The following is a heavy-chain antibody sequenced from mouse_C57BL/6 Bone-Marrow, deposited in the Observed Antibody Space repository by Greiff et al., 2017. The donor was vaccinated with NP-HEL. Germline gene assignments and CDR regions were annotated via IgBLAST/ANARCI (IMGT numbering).Heavy chain of an antibody. CDR2: INPSTGGT. D-gene: IGHD1-1*01. CDR1: GYSFTGYY. J-gene: IGHJ4*01. CDR3: ARGRDYYGSSYYAMDY. V-gene: IGHV1-42*01. Sequence: EVQLQQSGPELVKPGASVKISCKASGYSFTGYYMNWVKQSPEKSLEWIGEINPSTGGTTYNQKFKAKATLTVDKSSSTAYMQLKSLTSEDSAVYYCARGRDYYGSSYYAMDYWGQGTSVTVSS.